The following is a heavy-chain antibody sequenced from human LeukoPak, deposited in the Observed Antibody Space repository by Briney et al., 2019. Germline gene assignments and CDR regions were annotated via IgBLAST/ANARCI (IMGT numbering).Heavy chain of an antibody. Sequence: ASVKVSCKASGYTFTSYAMHWVRQAPGQRLEWMGWINAGNGNTKYSQKFQGRVTITWDTSASTAYMELSSLRSEDTAVYYCARARIAAADNPFDYWGQGTLVTVSS. CDR3: ARARIAAADNPFDY. CDR1: GYTFTSYA. CDR2: INAGNGNT. V-gene: IGHV1-3*01. D-gene: IGHD6-13*01. J-gene: IGHJ4*02.